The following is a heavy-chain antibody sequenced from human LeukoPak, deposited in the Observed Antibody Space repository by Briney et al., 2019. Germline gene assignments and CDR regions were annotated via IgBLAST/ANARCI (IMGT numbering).Heavy chain of an antibody. Sequence: PSETLSLTCTVSGGSISGYYWSWIRQPAGKGLEWIGRIYPSGSTIYNPSLKSRVTLSMDTSKNQFSLNLISVTAADTAVYYCARGRAVADFHPIDYWGQGTLVTFSS. CDR2: IYPSGST. CDR3: ARGRAVADFHPIDY. J-gene: IGHJ4*02. D-gene: IGHD6-19*01. CDR1: GGSISGYY. V-gene: IGHV4-4*07.